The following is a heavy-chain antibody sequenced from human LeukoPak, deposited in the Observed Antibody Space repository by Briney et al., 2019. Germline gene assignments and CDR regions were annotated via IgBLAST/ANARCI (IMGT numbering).Heavy chain of an antibody. CDR1: GGSISSYY. D-gene: IGHD6-13*01. CDR2: IYYSGST. CDR3: ARTTEAHSWRTRYYDYYMDV. Sequence: SETLSLTCTISGGSISSYYWSWIRQPPGKGLEWIGYIYYSGSTNYNPSLKSRVTISVDTSKNQFSLKLSSVTAADTAVYYCARTTEAHSWRTRYYDYYMDVWGKGTTVTVSS. V-gene: IGHV4-59*01. J-gene: IGHJ6*03.